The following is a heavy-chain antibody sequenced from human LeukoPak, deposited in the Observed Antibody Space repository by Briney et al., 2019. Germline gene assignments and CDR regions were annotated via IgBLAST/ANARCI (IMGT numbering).Heavy chain of an antibody. CDR3: GRYYYDSSGLYRIDH. V-gene: IGHV3-23*01. J-gene: IGHJ4*02. CDR1: GFTFSSYA. Sequence: PGGSLRLSCAASGFTFSSYAMSWVRQAPGKGLAWVSTISGGSGSTYYADSVKGRFTISRDNSKNTLYLQMNSLRAEDTAVYYCGRYYYDSSGLYRIDHWGQGTLVTVSS. CDR2: ISGGSGST. D-gene: IGHD3-22*01.